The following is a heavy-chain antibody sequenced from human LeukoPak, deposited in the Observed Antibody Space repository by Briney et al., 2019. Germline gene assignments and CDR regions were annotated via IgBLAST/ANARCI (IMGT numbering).Heavy chain of an antibody. Sequence: GGSLRLSCAASGFTFSDYYMNWIRQAPGKGLEWISTISRSSSYTNYADSVKGRFSISRDNAKNSLYLQMNSLGAEDTAVYYCAGGIAVAGTGFFDYWGQGTLVIVS. CDR1: GFTFSDYY. V-gene: IGHV3-11*03. D-gene: IGHD6-19*01. CDR3: AGGIAVAGTGFFDY. J-gene: IGHJ4*02. CDR2: ISRSSSYT.